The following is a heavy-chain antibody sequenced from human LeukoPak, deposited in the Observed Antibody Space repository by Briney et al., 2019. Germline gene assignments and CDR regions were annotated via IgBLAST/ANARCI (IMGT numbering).Heavy chain of an antibody. Sequence: IINPSGGTTSYAQKFQGRVTMTRDTSTSTVYMELSSLRSEDTAVYYCARVSRLTGYYPLEYWGQGTLVTVSS. J-gene: IGHJ4*02. CDR2: INPSGGTT. V-gene: IGHV1-46*01. CDR3: ARVSRLTGYYPLEY. D-gene: IGHD3-9*01.